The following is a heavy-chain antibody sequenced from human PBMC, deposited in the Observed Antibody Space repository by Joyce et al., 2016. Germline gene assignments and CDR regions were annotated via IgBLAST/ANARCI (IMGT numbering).Heavy chain of an antibody. J-gene: IGHJ3*02. Sequence: QVQLQQWGAGLLKPSETLSLTCAVSGGSFSGYYWSWIRQAPGQGLEWIGQINHSGGTNYNPSLKGRVTISADTSKNQIYLNLTSMTAADTAVYYCTIPHEYVGGSYRHSRDFDIWGQGTMVTVSS. CDR3: TIPHEYVGGSYRHSRDFDI. D-gene: IGHD3-16*02. CDR2: INHSGGT. V-gene: IGHV4-34*01. CDR1: GGSFSGYY.